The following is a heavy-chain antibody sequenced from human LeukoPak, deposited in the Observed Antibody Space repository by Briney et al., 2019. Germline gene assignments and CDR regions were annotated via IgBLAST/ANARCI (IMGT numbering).Heavy chain of an antibody. CDR3: ARDAASGNNWFDP. D-gene: IGHD3-3*01. J-gene: IGHJ5*02. CDR1: GFTFSSYG. CDR2: ISSSSSST. V-gene: IGHV3-48*01. Sequence: GGSLRLSCAASGFTFSSYGMHWVRQAPGKGLEWVSYISSSSSSTYYADSVKGRFTISRDNTKKSLYLLMDSLRAEDTAVYYCARDAASGNNWFDPWGQGTLVTVSS.